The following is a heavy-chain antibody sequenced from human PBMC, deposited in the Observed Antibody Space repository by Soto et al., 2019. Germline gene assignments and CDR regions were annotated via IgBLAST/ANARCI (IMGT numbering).Heavy chain of an antibody. CDR1: GGTFDTYA. J-gene: IGHJ6*02. CDR2: IIPIFATP. Sequence: SVKVSCKASGGTFDTYAISWVRQAPGQGLEWIGGIIPIFATPNYAQKFQHRVTITADESTSTAYMELSSLRSDDTAMYYCARDLEAATPYYYYGLDVWGQGTAVTVSS. D-gene: IGHD2-15*01. V-gene: IGHV1-69*13. CDR3: ARDLEAATPYYYYGLDV.